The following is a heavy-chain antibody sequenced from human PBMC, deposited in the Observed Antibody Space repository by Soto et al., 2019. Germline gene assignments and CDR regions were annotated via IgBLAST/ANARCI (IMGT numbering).Heavy chain of an antibody. V-gene: IGHV3-23*01. CDR2: ISGSGGST. Sequence: GGSLRLSCAASGFTFSSYAMNWVRQAPGKGLEWVSAISGSGGSTYYADSVKGRFTISRDNSKNTLYVQMNSLRAEDTAVYYCAKDWNWGSPFDYWGQGTLVTVSS. CDR3: AKDWNWGSPFDY. D-gene: IGHD3-16*01. CDR1: GFTFSSYA. J-gene: IGHJ4*02.